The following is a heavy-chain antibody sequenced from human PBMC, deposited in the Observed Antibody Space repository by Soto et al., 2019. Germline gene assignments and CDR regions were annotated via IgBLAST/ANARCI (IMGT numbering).Heavy chain of an antibody. CDR1: GFTFSSHW. J-gene: IGHJ6*03. CDR3: AKAYSSGPDPFYYYYYMYV. CDR2: ISPDGSAM. V-gene: IGHV3-7*03. Sequence: PGGSLRLSCAGSGFTFSSHWMSWVRQAPGKGLEWVANISPDGSAMSYVDSVQDRFTITRDNAKNSLFLQMNSLRAEDTALYYCAKAYSSGPDPFYYYYYMYVWGKGTTVTVSS. D-gene: IGHD6-19*01.